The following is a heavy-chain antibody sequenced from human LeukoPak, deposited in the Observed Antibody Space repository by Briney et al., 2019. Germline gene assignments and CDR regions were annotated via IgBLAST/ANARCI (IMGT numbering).Heavy chain of an antibody. CDR1: GGSISRGGYY. J-gene: IGHJ4*02. CDR2: IYYSGST. Sequence: SQTLSLTCTVSGGSISRGGYYWSWIRQHPGKGLERIGYIYYSGSTHYNPSLKSRVTISVDTSKNQFSLKLSSVTAADTAVYYCARETVTVGGAFDYWGQGTLVTVSS. CDR3: ARETVTVGGAFDY. V-gene: IGHV4-31*03. D-gene: IGHD1-26*01.